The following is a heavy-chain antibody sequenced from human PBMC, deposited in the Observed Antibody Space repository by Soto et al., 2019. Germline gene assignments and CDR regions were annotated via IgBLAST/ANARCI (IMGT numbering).Heavy chain of an antibody. V-gene: IGHV1-8*01. Sequence: QVQLVQSGAEVKKPGASVKVSCRDSGYTFTSYDINWVRQATGQGLEWMGWMNPNSGNTGYAQKFQGRVTITRNTSISTAYTELRRLISEDTAVYYCARGGAAAGTDCFDPWGQGTLVTVSS. CDR1: GYTFTSYD. CDR3: ARGGAAAGTDCFDP. J-gene: IGHJ5*02. CDR2: MNPNSGNT. D-gene: IGHD6-13*01.